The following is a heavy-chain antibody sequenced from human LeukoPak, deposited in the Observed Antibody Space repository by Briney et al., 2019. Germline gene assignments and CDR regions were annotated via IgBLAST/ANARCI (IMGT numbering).Heavy chain of an antibody. CDR2: TYYRSKVYN. D-gene: IGHD6-13*01. CDR1: GDSISSNSAA. V-gene: IGHV6-1*01. Sequence: SQTLSLTCAVSGDSISSNSAAWNWLRQSPSRGLEWLAGTYYRSKVYNDYAVSVKIRITINPDTSKNQFSLQLNSVPPEDTAVYYCARSYQQLASFDYWGQGTLVTVSS. J-gene: IGHJ4*02. CDR3: ARSYQQLASFDY.